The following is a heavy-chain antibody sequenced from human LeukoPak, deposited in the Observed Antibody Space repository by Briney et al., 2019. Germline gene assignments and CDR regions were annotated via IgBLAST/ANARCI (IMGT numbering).Heavy chain of an antibody. CDR1: GFTFSSYG. CDR2: IRYDGSNK. J-gene: IGHJ4*02. Sequence: GGSLRLSCAASGFTFSSYGMHWVRQAPGKGLEWVAFIRYDGSNKYYADSVKGRFTISRDNSKNTLYLQMNSLRAEDTAVYYCAKGASWYSVVSYFDYWGQGTLVIVSS. CDR3: AKGASWYSVVSYFDY. V-gene: IGHV3-30*02. D-gene: IGHD4-23*01.